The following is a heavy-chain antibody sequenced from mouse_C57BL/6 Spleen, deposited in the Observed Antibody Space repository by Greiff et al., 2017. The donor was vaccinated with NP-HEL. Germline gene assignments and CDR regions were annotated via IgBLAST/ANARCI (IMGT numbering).Heavy chain of an antibody. Sequence: QVHVKQPGAELVKPGASVKLSCKASGYTFTSYWMQWVKPRPGQGLEWIGEIDPSDSYTNYNQKFKGKATLTVDTSSSTAYMQRSSLTSEDSAVYYCARSVYGSSYVAYWGQGTLVTVSA. CDR2: IDPSDSYT. J-gene: IGHJ3*01. CDR3: ARSVYGSSYVAY. D-gene: IGHD1-1*01. CDR1: GYTFTSYW. V-gene: IGHV1-50*01.